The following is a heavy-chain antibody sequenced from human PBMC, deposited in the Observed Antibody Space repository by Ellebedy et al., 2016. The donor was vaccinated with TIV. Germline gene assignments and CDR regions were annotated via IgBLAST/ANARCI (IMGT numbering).Heavy chain of an antibody. Sequence: MPSETLSLTCAVYGGSLSGYYWGWIRQAPGKGLEWIGDINHSGSANYDPYLKSRVAISVDTSKNHFSLKLSSVTAADTAVYYCARGLQLDDVVVVAGYDYWGQGTLVTVSS. CDR2: INHSGSA. CDR1: GGSLSGYY. J-gene: IGHJ4*02. V-gene: IGHV4-34*01. D-gene: IGHD2-15*01. CDR3: ARGLQLDDVVVVAGYDY.